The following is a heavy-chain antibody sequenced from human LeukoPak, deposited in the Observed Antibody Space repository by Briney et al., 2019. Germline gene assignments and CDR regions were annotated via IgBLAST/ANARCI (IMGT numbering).Heavy chain of an antibody. D-gene: IGHD5-12*01. V-gene: IGHV4-31*03. CDR1: GGSISSGGYY. CDR3: ASSEATTTPPPYGMDV. CDR2: IYYTGST. Sequence: PSRTLSLTCTVSGGSISSGGYYWSWVRQHPEKGLEWIGYIYYTGSTFYNPSLKSRVIISVDTSKNQFSLRLSSVTVADTAVYYCASSEATTTPPPYGMDVWGQGTTVTVSS. J-gene: IGHJ6*02.